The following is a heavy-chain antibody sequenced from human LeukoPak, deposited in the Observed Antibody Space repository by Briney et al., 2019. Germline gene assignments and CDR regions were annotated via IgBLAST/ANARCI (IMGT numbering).Heavy chain of an antibody. CDR3: ARGGIAAAGTGVDY. J-gene: IGHJ4*02. Sequence: SVKVSCKASGGTFSSYAISWVRQAPGQGLEWMGGIIPIFGTANYAQKFRGRVTITADKSTSTAYMELSSLRSEDTAVYYCARGGIAAAGTGVDYWGQGTLVTVSS. CDR1: GGTFSSYA. CDR2: IIPIFGTA. V-gene: IGHV1-69*06. D-gene: IGHD6-13*01.